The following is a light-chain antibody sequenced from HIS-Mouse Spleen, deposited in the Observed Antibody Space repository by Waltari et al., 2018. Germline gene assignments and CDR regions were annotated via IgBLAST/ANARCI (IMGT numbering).Light chain of an antibody. J-gene: IGKJ1*01. CDR3: MQGTHWPLT. CDR1: QSLVYSDGNTY. CDR2: KVS. Sequence: DVVMTQSPLSLPVTLGQPASISCRSSQSLVYSDGNTYLNWFQQRPGQSPRRLIYKVSNRDSGVPDRFSCSGSGTDFTLKISRVEAEDVGGYYCMQGTHWPLTFGQGTKVEIK. V-gene: IGKV2-30*01.